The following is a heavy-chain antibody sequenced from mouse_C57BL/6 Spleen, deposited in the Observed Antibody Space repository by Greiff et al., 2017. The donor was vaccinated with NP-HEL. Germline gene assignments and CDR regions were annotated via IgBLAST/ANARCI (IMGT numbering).Heavy chain of an antibody. Sequence: EVQLQQSGAELVRPGASVKLSCTASGFNIKDDYMHWVKQRPEQGLEWIGWIDPENGDTEYASKFQGKATIKADTSSNTAYLQLSSLTSEDTAVYYCTTQNYFDYWGQGTTLTVSS. CDR2: IDPENGDT. CDR1: GFNIKDDY. J-gene: IGHJ2*01. V-gene: IGHV14-4*01. CDR3: TTQNYFDY.